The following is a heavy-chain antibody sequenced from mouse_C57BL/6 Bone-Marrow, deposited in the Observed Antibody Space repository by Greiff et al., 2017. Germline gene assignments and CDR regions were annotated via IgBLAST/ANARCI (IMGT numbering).Heavy chain of an antibody. J-gene: IGHJ4*01. CDR1: GYTFTSYW. V-gene: IGHV1-59*01. CDR2: IDPSDSYT. D-gene: IGHD2-5*01. Sequence: QVQLKESGAELVRPGTSVKLSCKASGYTFTSYWMHWVKQRPGQGLEWIGVIDPSDSYTNYNQKFKGKATLTVDTSSSTAYMQLSSLTSEDSAVYYCARGPYYSNYDAMDYWGQGTSVTVSS. CDR3: ARGPYYSNYDAMDY.